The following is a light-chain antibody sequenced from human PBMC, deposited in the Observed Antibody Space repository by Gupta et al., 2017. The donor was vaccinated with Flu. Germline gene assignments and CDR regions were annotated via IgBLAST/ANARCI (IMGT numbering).Light chain of an antibody. CDR3: QQYNKWPPVT. CDR1: QSVGFN. J-gene: IGKJ5*01. CDR2: GAS. Sequence: EIVMTQSPATLSVSPGERATLSCRASQSVGFNLAWYQQKPGQAPRLLIYGASTRATGIPARFSGSGSGTEFTLTISSLQSEDSAVYYCQQYNKWPPVTFGQGTRLEIK. V-gene: IGKV3-15*01.